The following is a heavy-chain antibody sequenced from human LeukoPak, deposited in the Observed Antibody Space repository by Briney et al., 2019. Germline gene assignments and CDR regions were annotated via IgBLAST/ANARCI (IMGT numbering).Heavy chain of an antibody. D-gene: IGHD2-2*02. CDR2: INPNSGGT. V-gene: IGHV1-2*02. J-gene: IGHJ3*02. Sequence: ASLKVSCKASGYTFTGYYLHWVRQAPGQGLEWMGWINPNSGGTNYAQKFQGRVTMTRDTSISTAYMELSRLGSDDTAVYYCARVRCSSTSCYSRDAFDIWGQGTMVTVSS. CDR1: GYTFTGYY. CDR3: ARVRCSSTSCYSRDAFDI.